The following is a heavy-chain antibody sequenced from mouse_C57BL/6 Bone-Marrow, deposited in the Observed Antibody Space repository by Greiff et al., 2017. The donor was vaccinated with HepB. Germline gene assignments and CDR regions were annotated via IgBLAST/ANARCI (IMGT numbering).Heavy chain of an antibody. V-gene: IGHV5-16*01. CDR3: ARTGYDGDYYAMDY. D-gene: IGHD2-2*01. Sequence: EVHLVESEGGLVQPGSSMKLSCTASGFTFSDYYMAWVRQVPEKGLEWVANINYDGSSTYYLDSLKSRFIISRDNAKNILYLQMSSLKSEDTATYYCARTGYDGDYYAMDYWGQGTSVTVSS. CDR2: INYDGSST. J-gene: IGHJ4*01. CDR1: GFTFSDYY.